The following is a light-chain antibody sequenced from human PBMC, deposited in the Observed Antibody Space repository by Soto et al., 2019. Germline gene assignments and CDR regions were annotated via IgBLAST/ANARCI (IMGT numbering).Light chain of an antibody. CDR1: QSGLYSSNNKNY. J-gene: IGKJ1*01. Sequence: EIVMTQSPDSLAVSLGERATINCQSSQSGLYSSNNKNYLTWYQQKPGQPPKLIFYWSSTRESGVPNRLSGSGSGTDFTLTISSLQAEDVAVYYCQQYYSTPWTFGQGTKVEIK. CDR3: QQYYSTPWT. V-gene: IGKV4-1*01. CDR2: WSS.